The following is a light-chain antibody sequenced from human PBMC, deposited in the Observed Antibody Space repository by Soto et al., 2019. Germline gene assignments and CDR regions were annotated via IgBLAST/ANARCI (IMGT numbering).Light chain of an antibody. V-gene: IGKV1-5*03. CDR1: QTISSW. CDR3: HQYSVYPWT. J-gene: IGKJ1*01. CDR2: KAS. Sequence: DIQMTQSPSTLSASVGDRVSITCRASQTISSWLAWYQRKPGTAPKLLVYKASSLESGVPSRFSCSASGTEFTLTISSLQPDDYATYYCHQYSVYPWTFGQGSNVDVK.